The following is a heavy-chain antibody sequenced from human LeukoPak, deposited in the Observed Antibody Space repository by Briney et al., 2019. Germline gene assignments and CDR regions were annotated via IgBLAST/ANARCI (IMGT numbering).Heavy chain of an antibody. V-gene: IGHV4-59*01. D-gene: IGHD5-24*01. CDR2: IYYSGST. CDR1: GGSISSYY. J-gene: IGHJ4*02. CDR3: ARLEMATIVPDY. Sequence: SSETLSLTCTVSGGSISSYYWSWIRQPPGKGLEWIGYIYYSGSTNYNPSLKSRVTISVDTSKNQFSLKLSSVTAADTAVYYCARLEMATIVPDYWGQGTLVTVSS.